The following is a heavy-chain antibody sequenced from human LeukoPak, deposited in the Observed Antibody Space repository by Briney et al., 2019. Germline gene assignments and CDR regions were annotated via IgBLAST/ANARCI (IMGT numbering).Heavy chain of an antibody. CDR1: GFTFSSYA. CDR3: AKDRAYSGYDYPAWYFDL. D-gene: IGHD5-12*01. V-gene: IGHV3-23*01. CDR2: ISGSGGST. Sequence: GGSLRLSCAASGFTFSSYAMSWVRQAPGKGLEWVSAISGSGGSTYYAGSVKGRFTISRDNSKNTLYLQMNSLRAEDTAVYYCAKDRAYSGYDYPAWYFDLWGRGTLVTVSS. J-gene: IGHJ2*01.